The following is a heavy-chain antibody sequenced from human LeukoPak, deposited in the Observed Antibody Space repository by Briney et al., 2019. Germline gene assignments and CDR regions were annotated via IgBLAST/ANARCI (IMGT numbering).Heavy chain of an antibody. CDR3: ARDVGDEGNY. CDR1: GFTVSSNY. J-gene: IGHJ4*02. V-gene: IGHV3-53*01. D-gene: IGHD3-16*01. Sequence: GGSLRLSCAASGFTVSSNYMSWVRQAPGKGLEWVSVIYSGGSTYYADSVKGRFTISRDNSKNTLYLQMSSLRTADAAVYYCARDVGDEGNYWGQGTLVTVSS. CDR2: IYSGGST.